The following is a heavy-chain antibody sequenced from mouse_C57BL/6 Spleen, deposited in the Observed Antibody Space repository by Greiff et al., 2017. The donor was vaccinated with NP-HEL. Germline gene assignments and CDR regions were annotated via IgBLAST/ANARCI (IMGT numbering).Heavy chain of an antibody. Sequence: VMLVESGAELVKPGASVKISCKASGYAFSSYWMNWVKQRPGKGLEWIGQIYPGDGDTNYNGKFKGKATLTADKSSSTAYMQLSSLTSEDSAVYFCARGELVYWYFDVWGTGTTVTVSS. V-gene: IGHV1-80*01. CDR3: ARGELVYWYFDV. D-gene: IGHD4-1*01. J-gene: IGHJ1*03. CDR2: IYPGDGDT. CDR1: GYAFSSYW.